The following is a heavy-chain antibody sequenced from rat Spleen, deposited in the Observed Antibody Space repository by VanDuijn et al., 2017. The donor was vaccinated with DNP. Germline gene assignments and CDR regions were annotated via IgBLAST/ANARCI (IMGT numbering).Heavy chain of an antibody. J-gene: IGHJ4*01. CDR3: ARWGIMPRGNV. Sequence: QVQLKESGPGLLQPSQTLSLTCSVSGFSLTSYTVIWVRQPPGKVLEWIAAISTGGDTYYNSALKSRLSLSRDTSEDQVFLEMNSLQPEDTAMYFCARWGIMPRGNVWGQGTSVTVSS. V-gene: IGHV2-6*01. D-gene: IGHD1-6*01. CDR2: ISTGGDT. CDR1: GFSLTSYT.